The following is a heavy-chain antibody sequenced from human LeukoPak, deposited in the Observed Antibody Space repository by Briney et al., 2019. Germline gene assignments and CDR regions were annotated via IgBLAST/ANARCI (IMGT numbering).Heavy chain of an antibody. V-gene: IGHV3-49*04. Sequence: GGSLRLSCTASGFSFCDYAMSWVRQAPGKGLEWVGFISSTAYGGTTEYAASVKGRFTISRDNSKSSVYLQMNSLKTEDTAVYYCTRAPDVIAACRPYYYGMDVWGQGTTVTVS. J-gene: IGHJ6*02. CDR3: TRAPDVIAACRPYYYGMDV. D-gene: IGHD6-6*01. CDR2: ISSTAYGGTT. CDR1: GFSFCDYA.